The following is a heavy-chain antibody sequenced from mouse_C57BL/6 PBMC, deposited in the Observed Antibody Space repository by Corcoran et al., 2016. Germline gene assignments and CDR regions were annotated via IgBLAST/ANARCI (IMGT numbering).Heavy chain of an antibody. J-gene: IGHJ1*03. D-gene: IGHD1-1*01. CDR1: GYSITSGYY. Sequence: DVQLQESGPGLVKPSQSLSLTCSVTGYSITSGYYWNWIRQFPGNKLEWMGYISYDGSNNYNPSLKNRISITRDTSKNQFFLKLNSVTTEDTATYYCAREGITTVVDWYFDVWGTGTTVTVSS. CDR2: ISYDGSN. V-gene: IGHV3-6*01. CDR3: AREGITTVVDWYFDV.